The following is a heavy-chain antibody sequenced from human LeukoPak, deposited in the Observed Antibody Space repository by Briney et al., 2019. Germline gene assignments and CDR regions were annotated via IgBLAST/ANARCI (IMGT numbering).Heavy chain of an antibody. Sequence: SETLSLTCTVSGGSISSYYWSWIRQPAGKGLEWIGRIYTSGSTNYNPSLKSRVTMSVDTSKNQFSLKLSSVTAADTAVYYCARELGQMVRGGGAQEGMNWFDPWGQGTLVTVSS. V-gene: IGHV4-4*07. CDR3: ARELGQMVRGGGAQEGMNWFDP. D-gene: IGHD3-10*01. J-gene: IGHJ5*02. CDR1: GGSISSYY. CDR2: IYTSGST.